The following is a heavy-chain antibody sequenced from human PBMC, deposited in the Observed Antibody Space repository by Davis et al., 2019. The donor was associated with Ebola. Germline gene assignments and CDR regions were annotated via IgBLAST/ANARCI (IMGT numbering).Heavy chain of an antibody. CDR3: ARETEHYDSSGYSRLFDP. CDR1: SVSISSHY. CDR2: IYYSGST. V-gene: IGHV4-59*11. J-gene: IGHJ5*02. Sequence: PGGSLRLSCTVSSVSISSHYWSWIRQPPGKGLEWIGYIYYSGSTNYNPSLKSRVTISVDTSKNHFSLKLSSVTAADTAVYYCARETEHYDSSGYSRLFDPWGQGTLVTVSS. D-gene: IGHD3-22*01.